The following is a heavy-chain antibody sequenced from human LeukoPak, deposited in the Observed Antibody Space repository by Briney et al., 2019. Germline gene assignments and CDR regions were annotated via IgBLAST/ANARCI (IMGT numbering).Heavy chain of an antibody. CDR3: ARNNGMDV. CDR2: VNRDGSET. J-gene: IGHJ6*02. CDR1: GFTLINHW. V-gene: IGHV3-7*03. Sequence: GGLRLSCAASGFTLINHWMTWVRQVPGRGPEWVANVNRDGSETYYLDSVKGRFTISKDNARNSLYLQMNSLRAEDTALYHCARNNGMDVWGQGTTVIVSS.